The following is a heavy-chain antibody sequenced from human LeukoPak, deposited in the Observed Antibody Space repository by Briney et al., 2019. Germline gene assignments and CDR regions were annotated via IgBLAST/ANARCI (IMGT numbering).Heavy chain of an antibody. CDR3: AREGGFYRPLDY. CDR1: GGSVINTNW. V-gene: IGHV4-4*02. CDR2: VHLDGRT. J-gene: IGHJ4*02. Sequence: SXETLSLTCGVSGGSVINTNWWTWVRPPPGKGLEWIGEVHLDGRTNYNPSLESRLTMSMDVSENQVSLKLTSVTAADTAVYYCAREGGFYRPLDYSGQGTLVTVSS. D-gene: IGHD3-3*01.